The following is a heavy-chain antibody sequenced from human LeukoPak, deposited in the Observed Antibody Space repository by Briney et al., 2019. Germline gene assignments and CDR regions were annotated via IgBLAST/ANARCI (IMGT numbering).Heavy chain of an antibody. CDR3: AKAYSSSWSYYFDY. J-gene: IGHJ4*02. D-gene: IGHD6-13*01. CDR2: ISWNSGSI. Sequence: GGFLRLSCTASGFTFDDYAMHWVRQAPGKGLEWVSGISWNSGSIGYADSVKGRFTISRDNAKNSLYLQMNSLRAEDTAMYYCAKAYSSSWSYYFDYWGQGTLVTVSS. V-gene: IGHV3-9*01. CDR1: GFTFDDYA.